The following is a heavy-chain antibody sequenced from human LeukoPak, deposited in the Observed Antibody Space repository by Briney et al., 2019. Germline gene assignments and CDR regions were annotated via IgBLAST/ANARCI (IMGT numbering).Heavy chain of an antibody. J-gene: IGHJ6*03. CDR3: ARKAFAGYSSSWYHYYYYMDV. CDR1: GYTFTSYD. CDR2: MNPNSGNT. Sequence: GASVKVSCKASGYTFTSYDINWVRQATGQGLEWMGWMNPNSGNTGYAQKFQGRVTMTRNTSISTAYMELGSLRSEDTAVYYCARKAFAGYSSSWYHYYYYMDVWGKGTTVTISS. V-gene: IGHV1-8*01. D-gene: IGHD6-13*01.